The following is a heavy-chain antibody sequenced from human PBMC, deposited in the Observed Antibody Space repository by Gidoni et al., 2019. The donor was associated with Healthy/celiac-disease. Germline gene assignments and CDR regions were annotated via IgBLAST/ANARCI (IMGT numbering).Heavy chain of an antibody. Sequence: QVQLVESGGGVVQPGRSLRLSCAASGFTFSSYGMHWVRQAPGKGLEWVAVISYDGSNKYYADSVKGRFTISRDNSKNTLYLQMNSLRAEDTAVYYCAKDTDFSGDYAFDYWGQGTLVTVSS. CDR2: ISYDGSNK. V-gene: IGHV3-30*18. J-gene: IGHJ4*02. D-gene: IGHD4-17*01. CDR3: AKDTDFSGDYAFDY. CDR1: GFTFSSYG.